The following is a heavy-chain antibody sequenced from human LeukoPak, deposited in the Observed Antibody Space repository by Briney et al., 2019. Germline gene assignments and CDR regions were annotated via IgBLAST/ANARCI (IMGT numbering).Heavy chain of an antibody. D-gene: IGHD6-13*01. CDR1: GGSFSSYY. V-gene: IGHV4-59*01. CDR2: IYYSGST. Sequence: SETLSLTCTVSGGSFSSYYWSWVRQPPGKGLEWIGHIYYSGSTNYNPSLKSRVTISVDTSKNQFSLKLSSVTAADTAVYYCARDQGIAAAGTFDYCGQGTLVTVSS. CDR3: ARDQGIAAAGTFDY. J-gene: IGHJ4*02.